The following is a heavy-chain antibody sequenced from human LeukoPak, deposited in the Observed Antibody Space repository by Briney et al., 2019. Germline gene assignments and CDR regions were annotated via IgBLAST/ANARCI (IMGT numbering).Heavy chain of an antibody. CDR1: GFTFSSYA. J-gene: IGHJ3*02. D-gene: IGHD3-10*01. CDR2: ISGSGGST. Sequence: PGGSLRLSCAASGFTFSSYAMSWVRQAPGKGLKWVSAISGSGGSTYYADSVKGRFTISRDNSKNTLYLQMNSLRAEDTAVYYCAKDWEFEGAPPWDDAFDIWGQGTMVTVSS. V-gene: IGHV3-23*01. CDR3: AKDWEFEGAPPWDDAFDI.